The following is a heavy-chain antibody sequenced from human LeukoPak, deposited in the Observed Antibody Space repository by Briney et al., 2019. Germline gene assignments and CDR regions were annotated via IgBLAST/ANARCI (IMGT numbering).Heavy chain of an antibody. Sequence: PGGSLRLSCAASGFSFNMFPMHWVRQAPGKGLECVAVISYDGNNKYYADSVNGRFTISRDNSKNTLFLQMNSLRTEDTAIYHCARGENWGYFDYWGQGTLVTVSS. J-gene: IGHJ4*02. CDR3: ARGENWGYFDY. CDR1: GFSFNMFP. V-gene: IGHV3-30*04. CDR2: ISYDGNNK. D-gene: IGHD7-27*01.